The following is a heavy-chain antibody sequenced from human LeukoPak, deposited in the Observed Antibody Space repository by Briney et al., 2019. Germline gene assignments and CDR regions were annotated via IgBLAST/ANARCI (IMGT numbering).Heavy chain of an antibody. J-gene: IGHJ4*02. CDR3: AKSKTPYCSSTNCLMFDY. V-gene: IGHV3-23*01. CDR1: GFTFSSYA. D-gene: IGHD2-2*01. CDR2: ISGSDGGST. Sequence: PGGSLRLSCAASGFTFSSYAMSWVRQAPGKGLEWVSGISGSDGGSTYDADSVKGRFTISRDNSKNTLYLQMNSLRAEDTAVYYCAKSKTPYCSSTNCLMFDYWGQGALVTVSS.